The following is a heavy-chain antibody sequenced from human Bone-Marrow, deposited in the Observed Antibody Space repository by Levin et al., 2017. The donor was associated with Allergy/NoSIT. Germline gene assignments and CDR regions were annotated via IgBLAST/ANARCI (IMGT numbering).Heavy chain of an antibody. D-gene: IGHD3-3*01. CDR3: ARDPESAYYFDY. CDR1: GYTFTSYY. J-gene: IGHJ4*02. CDR2: INPSGGST. V-gene: IGHV1-46*01. Sequence: TGESLKISCQASGYTFTSYYMHWVRQAPGQGLEWMGIINPSGGSTSYAQKFQGRVTMTRDTSTSTVYMELSSLRSEDTAVYYCARDPESAYYFDYWGQGTLVTVSS.